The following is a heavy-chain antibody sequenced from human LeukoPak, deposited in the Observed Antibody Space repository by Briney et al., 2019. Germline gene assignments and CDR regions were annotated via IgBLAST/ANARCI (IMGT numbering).Heavy chain of an antibody. CDR2: IYHSGST. V-gene: IGHV4-38-2*01. J-gene: IGHJ1*01. D-gene: IGHD3-10*01. Sequence: PSETLSLTCAVSGYSISSGYYWGWIRQPPGKGLEWVGSIYHSGSTYYNPSLKSRVTISVDTSKNQFSLKLSSVTAADTAVYYCASGRTYYYGSGSYRFEYFQHWGQGTLVTVSS. CDR1: GYSISSGYY. CDR3: ASGRTYYYGSGSYRFEYFQH.